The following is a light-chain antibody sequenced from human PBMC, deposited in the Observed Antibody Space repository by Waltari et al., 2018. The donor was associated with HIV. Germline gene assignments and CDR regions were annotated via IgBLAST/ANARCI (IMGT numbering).Light chain of an antibody. J-gene: IGLJ1*01. CDR1: SSDIGGHNY. CDR2: EVS. V-gene: IGLV2-14*01. Sequence: QSALTQPASVSGSPGQSITISCTGTSSDIGGHNYVSWYQQHPGKAPKLMIYEVSNRPSGVSNRFSGSKSGNSGSLTISGLQPEDEADYYCGSHTTSSTPYVFGTGTKVTVL. CDR3: GSHTTSSTPYV.